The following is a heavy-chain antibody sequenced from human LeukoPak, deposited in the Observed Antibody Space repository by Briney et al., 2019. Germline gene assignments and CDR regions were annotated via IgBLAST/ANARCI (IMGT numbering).Heavy chain of an antibody. V-gene: IGHV3-74*01. J-gene: IGHJ3*02. Sequence: PGGSLRLSCAASGFTLSSYWMYWVRQAPGKGLVWVSLVSLDGSTTTYADSVKGRFTISRDNAKNSLSLQMNSLRAEDTAVYYCARVYYFDSSGYYRAFDIWGQGTMVTVSS. CDR3: ARVYYFDSSGYYRAFDI. CDR1: GFTLSSYW. CDR2: VSLDGSTT. D-gene: IGHD3-22*01.